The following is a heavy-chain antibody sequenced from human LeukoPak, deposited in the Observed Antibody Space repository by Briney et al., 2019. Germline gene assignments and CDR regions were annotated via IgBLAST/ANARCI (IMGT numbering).Heavy chain of an antibody. CDR3: ARRAAARPRYFDL. D-gene: IGHD6-6*01. J-gene: IGHJ2*01. V-gene: IGHV4-39*01. Sequence: SXTLSLTCTVSGGSISSSSYYWGWIRQPPGKGLEWIGSIYYSGSTYYNPSLKSRVTISVDTSKNQFSLKLSSVTAADTAVYYCARRAAARPRYFDLWGRGTLVTVSS. CDR2: IYYSGST. CDR1: GGSISSSSYY.